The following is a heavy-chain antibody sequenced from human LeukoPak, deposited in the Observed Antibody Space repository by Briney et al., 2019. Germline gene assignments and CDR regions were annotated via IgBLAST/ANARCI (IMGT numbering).Heavy chain of an antibody. CDR1: DGSISSYY. V-gene: IGHV4-59*01. Sequence: SETLSLTCTVSDGSISSYYWSWIRQPPGKGLEWIGYIYYSGSTNYNPSLKSRVTISVDTSKNQFTLKLSSVTAADTAVYDCSRDTSIFGVVNGVGAFDIWGQGTMVTVSS. J-gene: IGHJ3*02. D-gene: IGHD3-3*01. CDR3: SRDTSIFGVVNGVGAFDI. CDR2: IYYSGST.